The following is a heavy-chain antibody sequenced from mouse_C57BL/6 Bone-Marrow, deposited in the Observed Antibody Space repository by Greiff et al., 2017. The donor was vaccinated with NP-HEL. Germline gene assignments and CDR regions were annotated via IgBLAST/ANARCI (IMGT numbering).Heavy chain of an antibody. J-gene: IGHJ3*01. Sequence: VQLKQSGPELVKPGASVKMSCKASGYTFTDYNMHWVKQSHGKSLEWIGYINPNNGGTSYNQKFKGKATLTVNKSSSTAYMELRSLTSEDSAVYYCAREEWWEGFAYWGQGTLVTVSA. CDR3: AREEWWEGFAY. V-gene: IGHV1-22*01. CDR1: GYTFTDYN. CDR2: INPNNGGT. D-gene: IGHD1-1*02.